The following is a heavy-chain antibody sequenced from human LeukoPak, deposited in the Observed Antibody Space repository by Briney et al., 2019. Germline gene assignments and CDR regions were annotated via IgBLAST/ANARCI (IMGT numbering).Heavy chain of an antibody. CDR1: GFTFSSNY. CDR3: ARGPVTRFEI. Sequence: GGSLRLSCAASGFTFSSNYMSWVRQAPGKGLEWVSVIYSGGTTYYADSVKGRFTISRDNSNNTLYLQMNRLRAEDTAVYYCARGPVTRFEIWGQGTMVTVSS. D-gene: IGHD4-17*01. CDR2: IYSGGTT. J-gene: IGHJ3*02. V-gene: IGHV3-53*01.